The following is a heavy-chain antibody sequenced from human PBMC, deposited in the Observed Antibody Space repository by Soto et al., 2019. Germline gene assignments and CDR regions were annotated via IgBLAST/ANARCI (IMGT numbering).Heavy chain of an antibody. V-gene: IGHV5-10-1*01. CDR1: GYSFTSYW. Sequence: PGESLKISCKGSGYSFTSYWISWVRQMPGKGLEWMGRIDPSDSYTNYSPSFQGHVTISADKSISTAYLQWSSLEASDTAMYYCAREDYSGYELNWFDPWGQGTLVTVSS. D-gene: IGHD5-12*01. CDR3: AREDYSGYELNWFDP. J-gene: IGHJ5*02. CDR2: IDPSDSYT.